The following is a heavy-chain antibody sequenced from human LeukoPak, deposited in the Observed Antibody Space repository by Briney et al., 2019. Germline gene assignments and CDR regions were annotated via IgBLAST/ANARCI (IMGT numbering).Heavy chain of an antibody. J-gene: IGHJ4*02. V-gene: IGHV3-23*01. D-gene: IGHD3-10*01. CDR1: GFTFSGYA. Sequence: GGSLRLSCAASGFTFSGYAMSWVRQAPGKGLEWVSAISGSGGSTYYADSVRGRFTISRDNSKNTLYLQMNSLRAEDTAVYYCAKDVSGTYSPDYWGQGTLVTVSS. CDR3: AKDVSGTYSPDY. CDR2: ISGSGGST.